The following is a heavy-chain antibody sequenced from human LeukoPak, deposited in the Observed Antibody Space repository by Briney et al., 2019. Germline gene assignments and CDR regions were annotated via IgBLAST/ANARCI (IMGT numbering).Heavy chain of an antibody. CDR3: ARGNRWPSTFDI. CDR1: EFTFSDYY. V-gene: IGHV3-11*04. J-gene: IGHJ3*02. Sequence: GRSLRLSCAASEFTFSDYYMSWIRQAPGKGLEWVAYISTSGSTIYYADSVKGRFTISRDNAKNSLYLQMNSLRAEDTAIYYCARGNRWPSTFDIWGQGTMVTVSS. CDR2: ISTSGSTI. D-gene: IGHD4-23*01.